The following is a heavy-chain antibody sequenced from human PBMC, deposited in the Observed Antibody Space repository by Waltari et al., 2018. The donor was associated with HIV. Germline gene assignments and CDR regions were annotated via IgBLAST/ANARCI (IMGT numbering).Heavy chain of an antibody. V-gene: IGHV3-15*01. CDR1: GFTFSNAW. D-gene: IGHD6-19*01. CDR2: IKSKTDGGTT. CDR3: TTEWVAVAGTGN. Sequence: EVQLVESGGGLVKPGGSLRLSCAASGFTFSNAWMSWVRQAPGKGLEWVGRIKSKTDGGTTDYAAHVKGRFTISRDDSKNTLYLQMNSLKTEDTAVYYCTTEWVAVAGTGNWGQGTLVTVSS. J-gene: IGHJ4*02.